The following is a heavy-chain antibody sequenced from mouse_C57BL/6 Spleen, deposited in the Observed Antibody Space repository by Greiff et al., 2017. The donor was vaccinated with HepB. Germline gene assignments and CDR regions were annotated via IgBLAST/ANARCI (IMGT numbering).Heavy chain of an antibody. J-gene: IGHJ4*01. CDR2: IYPGSGST. D-gene: IGHD2-2*01. Sequence: QVHVKQPGAELVKPGASVKMSCKASGYTFTSYWITWVKQRPGQGLEWIGDIYPGSGSTNYNEKFKSKATLTVDTSSSTAYMQLSSLTSEDSAVYYCARGLRLYYYAMDYWGQGTSVTVSS. CDR1: GYTFTSYW. V-gene: IGHV1-55*01. CDR3: ARGLRLYYYAMDY.